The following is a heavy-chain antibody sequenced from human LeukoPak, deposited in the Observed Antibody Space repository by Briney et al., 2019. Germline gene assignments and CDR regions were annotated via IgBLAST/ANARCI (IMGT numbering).Heavy chain of an antibody. D-gene: IGHD3-3*02. Sequence: ASVKVSCKASGYTFTIYGISWVRQAPGQGLEWMGWINAYNGNTNYAQKLQGRVTMTTDTSTTTAYMELRSLRSDDTAVYYCARDPGNLGIRIRFDYWGQGTLVTVSS. V-gene: IGHV1-18*01. J-gene: IGHJ4*02. CDR2: INAYNGNT. CDR1: GYTFTIYG. CDR3: ARDPGNLGIRIRFDY.